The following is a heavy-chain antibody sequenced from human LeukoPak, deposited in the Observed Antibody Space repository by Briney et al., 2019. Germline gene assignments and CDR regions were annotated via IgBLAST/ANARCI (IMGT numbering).Heavy chain of an antibody. CDR2: IYYSGST. Sequence: SQTLSLTCTVSGGSISSGGYYWSWIRQHPGKGLEWIGYIYYSGSTYYNPSLKSRVTISVDTSKNQFSLKLSSVTAADTAVYYCARDPDYYDSSGYLPGGAFDIWGQGTMVTVSS. J-gene: IGHJ3*02. V-gene: IGHV4-31*03. D-gene: IGHD3-22*01. CDR1: GGSISSGGYY. CDR3: ARDPDYYDSSGYLPGGAFDI.